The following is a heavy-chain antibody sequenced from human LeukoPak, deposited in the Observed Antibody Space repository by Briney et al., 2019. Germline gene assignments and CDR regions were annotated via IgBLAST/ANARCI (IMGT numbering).Heavy chain of an antibody. J-gene: IGHJ5*02. D-gene: IGHD5-12*01. Sequence: SETLSLTCAVSGDSISSGAYSWSWIRQPPGKGLVWIGYIYHSGSTYYNPSLKSRVTISVDRSKNQFSLKLSSITAADTAVYYCARVIVATNWFDPWGQGTLVTVSS. CDR1: GDSISSGAYS. CDR2: IYHSGST. V-gene: IGHV4-30-2*01. CDR3: ARVIVATNWFDP.